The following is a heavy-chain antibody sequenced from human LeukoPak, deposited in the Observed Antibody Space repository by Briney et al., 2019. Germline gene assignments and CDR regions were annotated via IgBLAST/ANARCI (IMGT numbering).Heavy chain of an antibody. J-gene: IGHJ6*02. CDR2: INPNSGGT. CDR3: ARGPGYSSSWYRDYYYYYGMDV. D-gene: IGHD6-13*01. CDR1: GYTFTGYY. V-gene: IGHV1-2*02. Sequence: GASVKVSCKASGYTFTGYYMHWVRQAPGQGLEWMGWINPNSGGTNYARKFQGRVTMTRDTSISTAYMELSRLRSDDTAVYYCARGPGYSSSWYRDYYYYYGMDVWGQGTTVTVSS.